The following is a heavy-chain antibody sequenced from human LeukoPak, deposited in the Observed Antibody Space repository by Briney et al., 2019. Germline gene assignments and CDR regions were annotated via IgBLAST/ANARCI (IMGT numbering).Heavy chain of an antibody. CDR2: ISGSGGST. CDR3: AKVGPAYCGGDCYSDAFDI. J-gene: IGHJ3*02. CDR1: GFTFSSYA. V-gene: IGHV3-23*01. D-gene: IGHD2-21*02. Sequence: PGGSLRLSCAASGFTFSSYAMSWVRQAPGKGLEWVSAISGSGGSTYYADSVEGRFTISRDNSKNTLYLQMNSLRAEDTAVYYCAKVGPAYCGGDCYSDAFDIWGQGTMVTVSS.